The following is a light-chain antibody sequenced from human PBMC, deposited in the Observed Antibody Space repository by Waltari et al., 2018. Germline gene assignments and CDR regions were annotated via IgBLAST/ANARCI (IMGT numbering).Light chain of an antibody. CDR2: AAS. Sequence: DIQMTRSPSSLSASVGDRVTIACRTSQSIRNYLNWYQQKPGKAPKLLIYAASTLQSGVPSRFSGSGSGTDFTLTISSLQPEDFATYYCEQSYNIPTFGGGTKVEIK. V-gene: IGKV1-39*01. CDR1: QSIRNY. CDR3: EQSYNIPT. J-gene: IGKJ4*01.